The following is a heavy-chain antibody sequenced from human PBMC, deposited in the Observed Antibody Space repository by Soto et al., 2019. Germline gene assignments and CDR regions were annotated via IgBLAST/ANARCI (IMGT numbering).Heavy chain of an antibody. Sequence: GGSLRLSCAASGFTFGDYGFNWVRQAPGKGLELVSSISVSSSYRYYADTMKGRSTISRDNAKNSLFLEMNSLGAEDTAVYYCARSNYFAIDYWGQGVLVTVSS. CDR1: GFTFGDYG. CDR2: ISVSSSYR. D-gene: IGHD4-4*01. J-gene: IGHJ4*02. CDR3: ARSNYFAIDY. V-gene: IGHV3-21*01.